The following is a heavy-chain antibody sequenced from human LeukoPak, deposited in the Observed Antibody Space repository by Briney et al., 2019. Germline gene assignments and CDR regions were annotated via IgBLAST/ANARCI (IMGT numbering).Heavy chain of an antibody. J-gene: IGHJ4*02. CDR3: ATETSGRHYDY. Sequence: GGSPRLFCTASVLTFSTSHFNCVPQAPGKRLEGVASICPTGSDRYHADSVKGSFTISRDNANNFLYLQMISLGAEDTAVYYCATETSGRHYDYWGQGTLLTVSS. D-gene: IGHD6-19*01. CDR2: ICPTGSDR. V-gene: IGHV3-21*06. CDR1: VLTFSTSH.